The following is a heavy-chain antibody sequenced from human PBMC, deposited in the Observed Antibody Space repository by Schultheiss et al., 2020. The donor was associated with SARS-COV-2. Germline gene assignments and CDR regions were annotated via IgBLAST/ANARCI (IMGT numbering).Heavy chain of an antibody. CDR1: GFTFDDYA. CDR3: ARVGGTIFGRDGMDV. CDR2: ISWNSGNI. D-gene: IGHD3-3*01. J-gene: IGHJ6*02. Sequence: GGSLRLSCAASGFTFDDYAMHWVRQAPGKGLEWVSGISWNSGNIGYADSVKGRFTISRDNAKNSLYLQMNSLRAEDTAVYYCARVGGTIFGRDGMDVWGQGTTVTVSS. V-gene: IGHV3-9*01.